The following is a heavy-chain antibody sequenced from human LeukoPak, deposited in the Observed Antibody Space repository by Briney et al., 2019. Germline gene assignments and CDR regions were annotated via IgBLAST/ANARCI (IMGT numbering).Heavy chain of an antibody. V-gene: IGHV3-23*01. J-gene: IGHJ4*02. Sequence: GASLRLSRAASGFTFSSYAMSWVRQAPGKGLEWVSAISGSGGNPYYADSVKGRFTIFRDNSKNTLYLQMNSLRADDTAVYYCAKARWNYHFDYWGQGTLVTVSS. D-gene: IGHD1-7*01. CDR2: ISGSGGNP. CDR3: AKARWNYHFDY. CDR1: GFTFSSYA.